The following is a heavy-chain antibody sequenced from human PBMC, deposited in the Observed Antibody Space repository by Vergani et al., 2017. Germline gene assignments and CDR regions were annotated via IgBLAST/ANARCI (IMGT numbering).Heavy chain of an antibody. CDR1: GGSISSGDYY. V-gene: IGHV4-30-4*08. D-gene: IGHD1-1*01. CDR3: ARANNWGGAFDI. Sequence: QVKLQESGPGLLKPSQTLSLTCTVSGGSISSGDYYWSWIRQPPGKGLEWIGYIYYSGSTYYNPSLKSRVTISVDTSKNQFSLKLSSVTAADTAVYYCARANNWGGAFDIWGQGTMVTVSS. CDR2: IYYSGST. J-gene: IGHJ3*02.